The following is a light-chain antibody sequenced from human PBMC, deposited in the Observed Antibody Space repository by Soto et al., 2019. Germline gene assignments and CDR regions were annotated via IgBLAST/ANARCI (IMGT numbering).Light chain of an antibody. Sequence: QSALTQPRSVSGSPGQSVTISCTGTSSDVGAYDHVSWYQQHPGKAPKLIIHDVNQRPSGVPDRLSGSXXXXTASLTISGLQAEDEGDYYCCSFAAMSGYVFGTGTKLTVL. J-gene: IGLJ1*01. V-gene: IGLV2-11*01. CDR1: SSDVGAYDH. CDR2: DVN. CDR3: CSFAAMSGYV.